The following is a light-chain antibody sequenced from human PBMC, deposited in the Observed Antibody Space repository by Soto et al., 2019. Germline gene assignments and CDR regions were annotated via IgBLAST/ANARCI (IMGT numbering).Light chain of an antibody. J-gene: IGLJ2*01. CDR2: EVS. Sequence: QSVLTQPPSASGSPGQSVTISCTGTSSDVGGYNYVSWYQQHPGKAPKLMIYEVSKRPSGVPDRFSGSKSGNTASLTVSGRQAEDEADDYCSSYAGRNMVVFAGGTQLTV. CDR3: SSYAGRNMVV. CDR1: SSDVGGYNY. V-gene: IGLV2-8*01.